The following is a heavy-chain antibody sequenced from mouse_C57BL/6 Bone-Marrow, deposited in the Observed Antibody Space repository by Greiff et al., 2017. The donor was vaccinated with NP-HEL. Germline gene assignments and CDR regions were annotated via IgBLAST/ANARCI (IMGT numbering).Heavy chain of an antibody. CDR2: INPSTGGT. CDR1: GYSFTGYY. D-gene: IGHD2-3*01. V-gene: IGHV1-42*01. CDR3: AGYLGDY. Sequence: VQLQQSGPELVKPGASVKISCKASGYSFTGYYMNWVKQSPEKRLEWLGEINPSTGGTTYTQKFKAKATLTVDKSSSTAYMQLKSLTSEDSAVYYCAGYLGDYWGQGTTLTVSS. J-gene: IGHJ2*01.